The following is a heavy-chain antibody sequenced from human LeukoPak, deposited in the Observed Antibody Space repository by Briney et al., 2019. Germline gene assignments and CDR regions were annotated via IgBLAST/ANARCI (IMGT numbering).Heavy chain of an antibody. V-gene: IGHV3-49*04. CDR2: IRSKAHGGTT. CDR1: GFTFGDYA. J-gene: IGHJ6*02. CDR3: TRMNYYYGMDV. Sequence: PGRSLRLSCTASGFTFGDYAMSWVRQAPGKGLQCVGFIRSKAHGGTTEYAASVKGRFTISRDDSKSIAYLQMNSLKTEDTAVYYCTRMNYYYGMDVWGQGTTVTVSS.